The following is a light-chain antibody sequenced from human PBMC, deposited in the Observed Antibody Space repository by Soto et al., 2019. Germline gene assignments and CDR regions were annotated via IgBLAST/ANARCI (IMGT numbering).Light chain of an antibody. V-gene: IGLV2-8*01. CDR2: EVS. Sequence: QSALTQPPSASGSPGQSVTISCTGTSSDVGGYNYVSWYQQHPGKAPTLMIYEVSKRPSGVPDRFSGSKSGNTASLTVSGLQAEDEDDYYCGAHAGGNGLGVFGGGTKVTV. CDR1: SSDVGGYNY. J-gene: IGLJ3*02. CDR3: GAHAGGNGLGV.